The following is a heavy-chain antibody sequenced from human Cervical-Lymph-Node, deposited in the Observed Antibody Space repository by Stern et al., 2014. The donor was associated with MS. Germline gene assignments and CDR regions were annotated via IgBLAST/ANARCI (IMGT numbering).Heavy chain of an antibody. CDR3: ARVGYSSDY. V-gene: IGHV4-59*01. J-gene: IGHJ4*02. Sequence: VQLEESGPGLVKPSETLSLTCSVSGGSISTYYWSWIRQPPGKGLEWIGYVNYSGNTYCNPSLKSRVTMSVDTSKNHISLKLRSVTAADTAVYYCARVGYSSDYWGQGILVTVSS. CDR1: GGSISTYY. CDR2: VNYSGNT. D-gene: IGHD6-13*01.